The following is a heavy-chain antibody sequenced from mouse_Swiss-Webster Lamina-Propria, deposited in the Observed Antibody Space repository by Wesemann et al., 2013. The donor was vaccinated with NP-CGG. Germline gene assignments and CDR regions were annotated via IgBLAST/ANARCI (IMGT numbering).Heavy chain of an antibody. Sequence: EVQLQQSGAELVKPGASVKLSCTASGFNIKDTYMHWVKQRPEQGLEWIGRIDPANGNTKYDPKFQGKATITADTSSNTAYLQLSSLTSEDTAVYYCARETARATYYFDYWGQGTTLTVSS. D-gene: IGHD3-2*01. J-gene: IGHJ2*01. CDR3: ARETARATYYFDY. CDR2: IDPANGNT. CDR1: GFNIKDTY. V-gene: IGHV14-3*02.